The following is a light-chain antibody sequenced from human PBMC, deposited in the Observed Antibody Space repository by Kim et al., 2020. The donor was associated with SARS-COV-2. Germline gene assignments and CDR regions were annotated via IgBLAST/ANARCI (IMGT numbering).Light chain of an antibody. Sequence: SYELTQPPSVSVSPGQTASITCSGDKLGDKYACWYQQKPGQSPVLVIYQDIKRPSGIPERFSGSNSGSTATLTISGTQAMDEADYYCQAWDSGTAWFGGGTKLTVL. V-gene: IGLV3-1*01. CDR1: KLGDKY. CDR2: QDI. J-gene: IGLJ3*02. CDR3: QAWDSGTAW.